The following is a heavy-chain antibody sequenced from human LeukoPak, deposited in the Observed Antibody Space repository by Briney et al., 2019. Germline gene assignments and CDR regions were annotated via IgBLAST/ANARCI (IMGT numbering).Heavy chain of an antibody. CDR2: IKQDGREK. Sequence: GSLRLSCAASGFTLSSYWMSWVRQAPGKGLEWVAKIKQDGREKYYLDSVKGRFTISRDNAKNSLYLQMNSLRAEDTAVYYCARQAGVTWGQGTLVTVSS. CDR3: ARQAGVT. CDR1: GFTLSSYW. D-gene: IGHD6-19*01. V-gene: IGHV3-7*01. J-gene: IGHJ5*02.